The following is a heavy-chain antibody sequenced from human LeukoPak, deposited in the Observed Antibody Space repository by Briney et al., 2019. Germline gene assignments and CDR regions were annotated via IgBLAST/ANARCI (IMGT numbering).Heavy chain of an antibody. Sequence: ASVKVSCKASGYTFTSYGISWVRQAPGQGLEWMGWISTYNGNTNYAQKRQGRVTMTTDTSTSTAYMELRSLRSDDTAVYYCARHFWSDTLGDYWGQGTLVTVSS. CDR1: GYTFTSYG. CDR3: ARHFWSDTLGDY. D-gene: IGHD3-3*01. J-gene: IGHJ4*02. V-gene: IGHV1-18*01. CDR2: ISTYNGNT.